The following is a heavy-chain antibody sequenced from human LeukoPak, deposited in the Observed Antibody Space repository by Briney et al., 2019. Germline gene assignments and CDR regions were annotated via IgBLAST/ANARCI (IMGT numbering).Heavy chain of an antibody. Sequence: ASVKVSCTASGYTFTSYGINWVRQAPGQGLEWMGWISAYNGDTNYAQKLQGRVTMTTDTSTSTAYMELRSLRSDDTAMYYCARGYRTYCSGGSCDPRPKNDAFDIWGQGTKVTVSS. V-gene: IGHV1-18*01. J-gene: IGHJ3*02. CDR3: ARGYRTYCSGGSCDPRPKNDAFDI. CDR2: ISAYNGDT. D-gene: IGHD2-15*01. CDR1: GYTFTSYG.